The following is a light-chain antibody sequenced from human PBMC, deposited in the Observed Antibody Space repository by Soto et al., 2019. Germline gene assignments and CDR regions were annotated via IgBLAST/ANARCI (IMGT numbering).Light chain of an antibody. J-gene: IGKJ1*01. CDR2: AAS. V-gene: IGKV1-39*01. CDR3: QKSYSTPWK. CDR1: QIISTY. Sequence: DIQMTHSPSSLSASVVDRVTITFLASQIISTYLNWYQQKPGKAPNLLIYAASSLQSGVPSRFSGSGSGTDFTLTISSLQPEDFATYYCQKSYSTPWKFGQGTKVDIK.